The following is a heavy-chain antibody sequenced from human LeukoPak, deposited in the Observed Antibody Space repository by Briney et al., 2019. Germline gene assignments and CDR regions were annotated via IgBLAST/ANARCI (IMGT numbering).Heavy chain of an antibody. D-gene: IGHD1-26*01. V-gene: IGHV4-39*01. J-gene: IGHJ1*01. CDR1: GGSISSSSYY. Sequence: SETLSLTCTVSGGSISSSSYYWGWIRQPPGKGLEWIGSVYYSGSTYYNPSLKSRVTISVDTSKNQFSLKLGSVTAADTAVYYCARHNGGWELRASWEIQHWGQGTLVTVSS. CDR2: VYYSGST. CDR3: ARHNGGWELRASWEIQH.